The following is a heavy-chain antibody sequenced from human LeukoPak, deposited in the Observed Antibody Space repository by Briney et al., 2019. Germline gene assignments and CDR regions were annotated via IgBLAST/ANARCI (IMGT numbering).Heavy chain of an antibody. D-gene: IGHD3-9*01. CDR2: INPNSGGT. Sequence: ASVKVSCKASGYTFTGYYMHWVRQAPGQGLEWMGWINPNSGGTNYAQKFQGRVTMTRDTSISTAYMEVSRLRSDDTAVYYCARWYYDILTGYYPYYYMDVWGKGTTVTVSS. CDR3: ARWYYDILTGYYPYYYMDV. V-gene: IGHV1-2*02. J-gene: IGHJ6*03. CDR1: GYTFTGYY.